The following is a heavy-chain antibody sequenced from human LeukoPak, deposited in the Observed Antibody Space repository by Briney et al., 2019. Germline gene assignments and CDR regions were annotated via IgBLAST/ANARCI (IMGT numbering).Heavy chain of an antibody. V-gene: IGHV4-34*01. J-gene: IGHJ5*02. Sequence: SETLSLTCAVYGGSLSGDYWSWIRQPPGRGLEWIGEINHGGNTNYNPSLESRASLSVDTSRNQISLRLSSVTAADTAVYYCARGFGNVRGVTWGQGTLVTVSS. CDR2: INHGGNT. D-gene: IGHD3-16*01. CDR1: GGSLSGDY. CDR3: ARGFGNVRGVT.